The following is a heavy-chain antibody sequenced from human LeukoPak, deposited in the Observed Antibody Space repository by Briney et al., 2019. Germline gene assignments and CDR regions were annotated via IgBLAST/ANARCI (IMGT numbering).Heavy chain of an antibody. CDR3: AKSGTACSGGSCYSHYFDF. CDR1: GFTFNIHA. J-gene: IGHJ4*02. Sequence: PGGSLRLSCAASGFTFNIHAMTWARQAPGRGLEWVSVISPNGDSTFYADSVKGRFTISRDNSKNMVFLQMDSLGAEDTAVYYCAKSGTACSGGSCYSHYFDFWGQGTLVTVSS. V-gene: IGHV3-23*01. D-gene: IGHD2-15*01. CDR2: ISPNGDST.